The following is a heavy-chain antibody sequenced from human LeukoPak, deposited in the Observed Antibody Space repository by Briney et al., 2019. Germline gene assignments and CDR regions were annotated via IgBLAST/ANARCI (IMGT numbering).Heavy chain of an antibody. J-gene: IGHJ4*02. D-gene: IGHD6-19*01. CDR1: GFTFSTYA. CDR2: ISGSGGRT. V-gene: IGHV3-23*01. CDR3: AMAVIGSGWTLDY. Sequence: GGSLRLSCAASGFTFSTYAMTWVRQAPGKGLEWVSSISGSGGRTSYADSVQGRFTISRDNSRNTLYLELNSLRAEDAAVYFCAMAVIGSGWTLDYWGQGTLVTVS.